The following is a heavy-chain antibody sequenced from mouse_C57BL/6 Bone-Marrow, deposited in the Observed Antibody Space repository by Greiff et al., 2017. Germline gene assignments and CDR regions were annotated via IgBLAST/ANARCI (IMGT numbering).Heavy chain of an antibody. CDR1: GYTFTSYD. V-gene: IGHV1-85*01. CDR3: ARDYGSSYWYFDV. CDR2: IYPRDGST. Sequence: QVQLQQSGPELVKPGASVKLSCKASGYTFTSYDINWVKQRPGQGLEWIGWIYPRDGSTKYNEKFKGKATLTVGTSSSTAYMELHSLTSEDSAVYCCARDYGSSYWYFDVWGTGTTVTVSS. D-gene: IGHD1-1*01. J-gene: IGHJ1*03.